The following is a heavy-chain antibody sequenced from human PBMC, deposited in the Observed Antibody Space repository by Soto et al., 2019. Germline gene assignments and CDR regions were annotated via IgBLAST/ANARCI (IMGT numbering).Heavy chain of an antibody. CDR1: GGSFSGYY. V-gene: IGHV4-34*01. Sequence: SETLSLTCAVYGGSFSGYYWSWIRQPPGKGLEWIGEINHSGSTNYNPSLKSRVTISVDTSKNQFSLKLSSVTAADTAVYYCAREFRLFCSSTSCYRPYYYYYYMDVWGKGTTVTVSS. CDR2: INHSGST. J-gene: IGHJ6*03. CDR3: AREFRLFCSSTSCYRPYYYYYYMDV. D-gene: IGHD2-2*01.